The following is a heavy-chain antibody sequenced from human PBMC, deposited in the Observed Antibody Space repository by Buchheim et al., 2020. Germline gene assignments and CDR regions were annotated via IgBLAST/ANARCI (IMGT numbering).Heavy chain of an antibody. D-gene: IGHD3-16*02. CDR1: GFTFSSYW. CDR3: ARDGNRARIGGVIVNNIDY. V-gene: IGHV3-7*01. Sequence: EVQLVESGGGLVQPGGSLRLSCAASGFTFSSYWMSWVRQAPGKGLEWVANIKQDGSEKYYVDSVKGRFTISRDNAKNSLYLQMNSLRAEDTAVYYCARDGNRARIGGVIVNNIDYWGQGTL. J-gene: IGHJ4*02. CDR2: IKQDGSEK.